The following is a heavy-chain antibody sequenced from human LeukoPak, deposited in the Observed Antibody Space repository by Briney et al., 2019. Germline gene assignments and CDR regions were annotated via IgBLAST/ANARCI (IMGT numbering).Heavy chain of an antibody. CDR2: INWNGGST. CDR3: ARVAAASGHDGSPYSYHFLDV. D-gene: IGHD6-13*01. J-gene: IGHJ6*03. CDR1: GFTFDDYG. Sequence: GGSLRLSCTASGFTFDDYGMSWVRQAPGKGLEWVSGINWNGGSTSYADSVKGRFIISRDNAKNSLFLQVNSLRAEDTALYHCARVAAASGHDGSPYSYHFLDVWGKGTTVTVSS. V-gene: IGHV3-20*01.